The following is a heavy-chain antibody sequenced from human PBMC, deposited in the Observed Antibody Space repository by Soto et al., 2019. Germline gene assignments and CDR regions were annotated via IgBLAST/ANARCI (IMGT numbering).Heavy chain of an antibody. CDR2: IYWDDDK. V-gene: IGHV2-5*02. D-gene: IGHD3-9*01. CDR3: AHRVIGSPFVWSLCCFDP. J-gene: IGHJ5*02. CDR1: GFSLITSGVG. Sequence: QITLKESGPPLVKPTQTLTLTCTFSGFSLITSGVGVGWTRQPPGRALECLALIYWDDDKRYSPSLRSRLSITKDNNKSHVGLTMRNTDPVDTATDYCAHRVIGSPFVWSLCCFDPWGQGTLVTVSS.